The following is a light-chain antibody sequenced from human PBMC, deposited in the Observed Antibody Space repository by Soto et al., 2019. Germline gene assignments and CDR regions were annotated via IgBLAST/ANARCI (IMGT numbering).Light chain of an antibody. CDR2: DSS. J-gene: IGKJ5*01. CDR3: QQSYSNPIT. V-gene: IGKV1-5*01. Sequence: DIQMTQSPSTLSASVGDRVTITCRASQSISSWLAWFQQKPGKAPKLLMYDSSSLQSGVPSRFSGSGSGADFTLTISSLQPEDFATYYCQQSYSNPITFGQGTRLEIK. CDR1: QSISSW.